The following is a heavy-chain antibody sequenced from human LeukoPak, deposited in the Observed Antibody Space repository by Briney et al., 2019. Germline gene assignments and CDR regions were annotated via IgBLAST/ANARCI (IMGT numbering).Heavy chain of an antibody. CDR2: INPNSGGT. CDR1: GYTFTGYY. J-gene: IGHJ4*02. D-gene: IGHD4-23*01. Sequence: PWASVKVSCKASGYTFTGYYMHWVRQAPGQGLEWMGWINPNSGGTNYAQKFQGRVTMTRDTSISTAYMELSRLRSDDTAVYYCARGGVSVGGNFDYWGQGTLVTVSS. CDR3: ARGGVSVGGNFDY. V-gene: IGHV1-2*02.